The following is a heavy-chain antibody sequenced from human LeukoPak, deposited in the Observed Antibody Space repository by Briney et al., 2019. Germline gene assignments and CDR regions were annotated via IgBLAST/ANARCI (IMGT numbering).Heavy chain of an antibody. CDR2: INQDGSEK. D-gene: IGHD6-13*01. CDR1: GFSFSSYW. J-gene: IGHJ4*02. Sequence: GGSLRLSCAASGFSFSSYWMSWVRQAPGKGLEWVANINQDGSEKYYVDSVKGRFTISRDNAKNSLYLQMNSLRAEDTAVYYCAKGGEVSSWYKRLKLYFDYWGQGTLVTVSS. V-gene: IGHV3-7*01. CDR3: AKGGEVSSWYKRLKLYFDY.